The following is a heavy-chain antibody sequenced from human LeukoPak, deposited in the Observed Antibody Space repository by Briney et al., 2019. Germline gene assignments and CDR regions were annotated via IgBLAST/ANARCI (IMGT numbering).Heavy chain of an antibody. V-gene: IGHV4-39*07. J-gene: IGHJ4*02. CDR3: ARGPDYDGNIPFDY. CDR2: IYYSGST. CDR1: GGSISSSSYY. D-gene: IGHD4-23*01. Sequence: SETLSLTCTVSGGSISSSSYYWGWIRQPPGKGLEWIGTIYYSGSTYYNPSLKSRVTISVDTSKNQFSLKLTSVTAADTAVYYCARGPDYDGNIPFDYWGQGSLVTVSS.